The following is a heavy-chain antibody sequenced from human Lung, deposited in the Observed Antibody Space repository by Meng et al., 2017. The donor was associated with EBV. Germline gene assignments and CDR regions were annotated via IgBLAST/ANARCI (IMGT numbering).Heavy chain of an antibody. CDR2: INAYNGDT. CDR1: GYTFTNYG. Sequence: VQLVQSGGEEKQPGASVKVSCKASGYTFTNYGITWVRQAPGHGSEWMGWINAYNGDTNHAQTTKGRVTMTTDTSTSSAYMELRSMRSDDTAVYYCARVEVGITSGDYWGQGTLVTVSS. D-gene: IGHD1-26*01. CDR3: ARVEVGITSGDY. V-gene: IGHV1-18*01. J-gene: IGHJ4*02.